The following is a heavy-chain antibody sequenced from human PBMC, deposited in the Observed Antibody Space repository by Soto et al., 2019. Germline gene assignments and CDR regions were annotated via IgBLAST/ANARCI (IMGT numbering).Heavy chain of an antibody. J-gene: IGHJ5*02. CDR3: AKDFWSGYLGWFDP. D-gene: IGHD3-3*01. Sequence: GGSLRLSCAASGFTFSSYAMSLVRQAPGKGLEWVSAISGSGGSTYYADSVKGRFTISRDNSKNTLYLQMNSLRAEDTAVYYCAKDFWSGYLGWFDPWGQGTLVTVSS. CDR1: GFTFSSYA. CDR2: ISGSGGST. V-gene: IGHV3-23*01.